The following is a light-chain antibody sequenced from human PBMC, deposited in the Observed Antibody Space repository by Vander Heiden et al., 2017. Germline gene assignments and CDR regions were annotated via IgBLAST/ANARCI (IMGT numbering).Light chain of an antibody. CDR2: EVS. CDR1: SSAVGSSNL. Sequence: SALTPPASVSGSPGQSIPISCPGTSSAVGSSNLVSLYQPHPGKAPKLMIDEVSKRPSGVSNRFSGSKSGNTASPTTSGLQAEDEADYYCCEDAGSSTLVFGGGTKLTVL. CDR3: CEDAGSSTLV. V-gene: IGLV2-23*02. J-gene: IGLJ3*02.